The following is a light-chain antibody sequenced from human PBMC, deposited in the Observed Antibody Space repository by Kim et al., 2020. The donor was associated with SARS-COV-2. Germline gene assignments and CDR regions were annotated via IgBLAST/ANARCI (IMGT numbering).Light chain of an antibody. V-gene: IGKV1-39*01. CDR1: QSINNY. J-gene: IGKJ1*01. CDR2: TAA. CDR3: RLSYGART. Sequence: SASLGDRVYIPCPASQSINNYLNCYQQKPGKAPKLLINTAATLESGVPSRFRGRGSGPPFSLTSCSLQLEDFATYYCRLSYGARTFGQGANGDI.